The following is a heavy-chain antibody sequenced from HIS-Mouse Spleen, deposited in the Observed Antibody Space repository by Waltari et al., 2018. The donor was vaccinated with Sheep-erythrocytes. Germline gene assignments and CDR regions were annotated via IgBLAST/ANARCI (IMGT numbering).Heavy chain of an antibody. D-gene: IGHD4-17*01. CDR1: GFTFSSYA. Sequence: EVQLLESGGGLVQPGGSLRLSCVASGFTFSSYAMSWVRQAPGKGLGWVSAISGSGGSTYYADSVKGRFTISRDNSKNTLYLQMNSLRAEDTAVYYCAKQTLRRTYFDYWGQGTLVTVSS. CDR2: ISGSGGST. J-gene: IGHJ4*02. V-gene: IGHV3-23*01. CDR3: AKQTLRRTYFDY.